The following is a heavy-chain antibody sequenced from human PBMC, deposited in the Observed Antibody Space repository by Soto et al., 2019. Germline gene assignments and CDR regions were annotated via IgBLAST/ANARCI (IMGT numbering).Heavy chain of an antibody. V-gene: IGHV3-7*01. CDR3: AKDRDSSGWFSGYYYGVDV. D-gene: IGHD6-19*01. CDR1: GFIFSSYW. CDR2: INQDGSEK. J-gene: IGHJ6*02. Sequence: GGSLRLSCAASGFIFSSYWMSWVRQAPGKGLECVASINQDGSEKYYVASVKGRFTISRDDAKNSLYLQVSSLRPEDTAVYYCAKDRDSSGWFSGYYYGVDVWGQGTTVTVSS.